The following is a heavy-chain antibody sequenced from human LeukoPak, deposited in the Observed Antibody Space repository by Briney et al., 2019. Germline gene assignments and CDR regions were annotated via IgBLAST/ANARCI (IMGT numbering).Heavy chain of an antibody. CDR1: GFTFSGYW. D-gene: IGHD3-10*01. V-gene: IGHV3-7*01. J-gene: IGHJ5*02. CDR2: IKQDGNEK. CDR3: ARDRGVVGTLDP. Sequence: GGSLRLSCAASGFTFSGYWMSWVRQAPGKGLEWVANIKQDGNEKYYVDSVKGRFLISRDNTKNSLYLQMNSLRVEDTAVYYCARDRGVVGTLDPWGQGTLATVSS.